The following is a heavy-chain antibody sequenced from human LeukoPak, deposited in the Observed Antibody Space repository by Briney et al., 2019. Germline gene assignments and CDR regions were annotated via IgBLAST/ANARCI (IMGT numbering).Heavy chain of an antibody. CDR3: ARLNSGSYYY. CDR2: IYSGGST. Sequence: GSLRLSCAASGFTLSNYAMSWVRQAPGKGLEWVSVIYSGGSTYYADSVKGRFTISRDNSKNTLYLQMNSLRAEDTAVYYCARLNSGSYYYWGQGTLVTVSS. D-gene: IGHD3-10*01. V-gene: IGHV3-53*01. CDR1: GFTLSNYA. J-gene: IGHJ4*02.